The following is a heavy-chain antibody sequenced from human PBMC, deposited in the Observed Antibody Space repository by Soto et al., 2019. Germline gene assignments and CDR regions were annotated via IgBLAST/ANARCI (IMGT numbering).Heavy chain of an antibody. Sequence: QVQLVQSGVEVKKPGASVKVSCKASGYTFTNYAISLVRQAPGRGLEWMGWVNTYNGNPNYAQIFQGRVTMTTDTSTGTAYMELRSLKSDDSAVYYCARDSQYSTDWQRFDSWGQGTLVTVSS. CDR3: ARDSQYSTDWQRFDS. J-gene: IGHJ4*02. V-gene: IGHV1-18*01. D-gene: IGHD6-6*01. CDR2: VNTYNGNP. CDR1: GYTFTNYA.